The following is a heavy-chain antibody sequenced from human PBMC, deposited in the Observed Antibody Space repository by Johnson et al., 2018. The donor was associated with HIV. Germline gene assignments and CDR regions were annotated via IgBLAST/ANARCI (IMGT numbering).Heavy chain of an antibody. D-gene: IGHD3/OR15-3a*01. CDR2: ISFDGSHK. Sequence: VQLVESGGGLVQPGRSLRLSCAASGFAFSNYGMHWVRQAPGKGLEWVAVISFDGSHKYYTDSVKGLSTISRDNSNNTLYLHMNSLRPDDTGVYYCAKDKFMFLDNPVDAFDVWGQGTMVTFSS. CDR3: AKDKFMFLDNPVDAFDV. V-gene: IGHV3-30*18. J-gene: IGHJ3*01. CDR1: GFAFSNYG.